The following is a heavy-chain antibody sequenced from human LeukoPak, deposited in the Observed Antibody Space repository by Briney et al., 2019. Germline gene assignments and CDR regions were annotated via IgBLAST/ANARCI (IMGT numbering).Heavy chain of an antibody. Sequence: PSETLSLTCTVSGGSISSYYWSWIRQPPGKGLGWIGYIYYSGNTNYNPSLKSRVTISVDTSKNQFSLKLSSVTAADTAVYYCARDAGISTMYFDYWGQGTLVIVSS. D-gene: IGHD3-3*02. CDR1: GGSISSYY. J-gene: IGHJ4*02. V-gene: IGHV4-59*12. CDR2: IYYSGNT. CDR3: ARDAGISTMYFDY.